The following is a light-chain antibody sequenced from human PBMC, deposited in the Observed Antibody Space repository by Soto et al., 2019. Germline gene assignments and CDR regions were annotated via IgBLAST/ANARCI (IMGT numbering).Light chain of an antibody. CDR3: QQYNSYVWT. CDR1: QSISSS. CDR2: DAS. Sequence: DIQMTQFPSTLSASVVDRVTITCRSSQSISSSLAWYQQKPGKAPKLLIYDASSLESGVPSRFSGSGSGTEFTLSVSSLQPDDFAAYYCQQYNSYVWTFGQGTKVDNK. J-gene: IGKJ1*01. V-gene: IGKV1-5*01.